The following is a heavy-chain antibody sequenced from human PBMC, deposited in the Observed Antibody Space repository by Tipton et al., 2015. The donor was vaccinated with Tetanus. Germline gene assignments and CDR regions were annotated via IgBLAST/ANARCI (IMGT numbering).Heavy chain of an antibody. Sequence: SLRLSCAASGFTFSIYWMHWVRKAPGKGLEWVAGIEYDGSNAEYVDSVKGRFTISRDNSKNTVFLQMTSLRVEDTAVYFCAGEGLLETLLDMYYFDYWGQGTLVAVSS. CDR3: AGEGLLETLLDMYYFDY. V-gene: IGHV3-33*08. J-gene: IGHJ4*02. D-gene: IGHD3-3*01. CDR2: IEYDGSNA. CDR1: GFTFSIYW.